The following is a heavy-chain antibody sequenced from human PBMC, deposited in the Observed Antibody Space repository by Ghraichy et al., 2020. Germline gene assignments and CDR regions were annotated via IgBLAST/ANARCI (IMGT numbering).Heavy chain of an antibody. CDR1: GDSVFSDSVA. J-gene: IGHJ4*02. CDR2: TYYRSKWCN. V-gene: IGHV6-1*01. Sequence: SQTLSLTCAISGDSVFSDSVAWNWIRQSPSRGLEWLGRTYYRSKWCNDYAVSVKSRITINPDTSKNQFSLHLNSVTPEDTAVYYCARDWLGRYYDYWGQGTLVTVSS. D-gene: IGHD1-26*01. CDR3: ARDWLGRYYDY.